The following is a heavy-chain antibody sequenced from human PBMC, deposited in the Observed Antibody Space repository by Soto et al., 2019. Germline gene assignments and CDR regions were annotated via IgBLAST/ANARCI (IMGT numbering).Heavy chain of an antibody. V-gene: IGHV5-51*01. CDR1: GYSFTSYW. J-gene: IGHJ6*02. D-gene: IGHD3-3*01. CDR3: ARVHDFWSGYHLRYYYYGMDV. CDR2: IYPGDSDT. Sequence: GESLKISCKGSGYSFTSYWIGWVRQMPGKGLEWMGIIYPGDSDTRYSPSFQGQVTTSADKSISTAYLQWSSLKASDTAMYYCARVHDFWSGYHLRYYYYGMDVWGQGTTVTV.